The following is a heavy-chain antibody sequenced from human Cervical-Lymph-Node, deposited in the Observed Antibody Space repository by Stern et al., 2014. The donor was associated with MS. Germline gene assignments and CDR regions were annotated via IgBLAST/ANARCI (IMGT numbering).Heavy chain of an antibody. CDR2: IIPIFHTP. CDR1: GGTFSTQA. J-gene: IGHJ6*02. Sequence: VQLVESGAEVKKPGSSVKVSCKASGGTFSTQAINWVRQAPGQGLEWVGGIIPIFHTPNYAQKVQDRVTITADEYTSTAYMYLSSLRSEDTAVYYCATPSTVTVGGMDVWGQGTTVTVSS. V-gene: IGHV1-69*01. CDR3: ATPSTVTVGGMDV. D-gene: IGHD4-17*01.